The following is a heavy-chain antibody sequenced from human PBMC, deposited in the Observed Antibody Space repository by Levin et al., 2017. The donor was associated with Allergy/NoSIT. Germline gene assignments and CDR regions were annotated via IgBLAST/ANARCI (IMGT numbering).Heavy chain of an antibody. CDR3: ARGRAPWSGSLDY. D-gene: IGHD3-3*01. Sequence: PSETLSLTCAVSGYSISSGYYWGWIRQPPGKGLEWIGSIYHSGSTYYNPSLKSRVTISVDTSKNQFSLKLSSVTAADTAVYYCARGRAPWSGSLDYWGQGTLVTVSS. V-gene: IGHV4-38-2*01. J-gene: IGHJ4*02. CDR1: GYSISSGYY. CDR2: IYHSGST.